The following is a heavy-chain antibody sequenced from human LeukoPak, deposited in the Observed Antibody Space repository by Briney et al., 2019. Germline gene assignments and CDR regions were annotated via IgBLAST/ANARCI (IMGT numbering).Heavy chain of an antibody. CDR1: GFTFSDHY. J-gene: IGHJ4*02. CDR3: LRGDRRDY. Sequence: GGSLRLSCEASGFTFSDHYIDWARQAPGKGLEWVSSIDSSGGYMFYADSVKGRFIISRDNAKDSLYLQMNSLRVEDTAVYYCLRGDRRDYWGQGTLVTVSS. CDR2: IDSSGGYM. V-gene: IGHV3-21*06.